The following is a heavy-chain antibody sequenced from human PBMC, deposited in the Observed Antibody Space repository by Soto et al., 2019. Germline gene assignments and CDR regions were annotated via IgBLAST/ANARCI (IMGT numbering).Heavy chain of an antibody. D-gene: IGHD3-16*01. CDR1: GGSFSTYY. V-gene: IGHV4-34*01. Sequence: SETLSLTCAVHGGSFSTYYWSWIRQPPGKGLEWIGEINHSGSTNYNPSLKGRVSISVDTSKNQFSLKVTSVTAADTAVYYCTRGWGRYESVWGTPYYYYYGMDVWGQGTTVTVSS. CDR2: INHSGST. CDR3: TRGWGRYESVWGTPYYYYYGMDV. J-gene: IGHJ6*02.